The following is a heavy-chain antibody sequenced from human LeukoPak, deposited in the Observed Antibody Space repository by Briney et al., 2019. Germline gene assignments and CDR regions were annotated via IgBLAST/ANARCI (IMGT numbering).Heavy chain of an antibody. CDR3: ARDLSAVVRLNY. D-gene: IGHD4-23*01. V-gene: IGHV1-8*03. CDR1: GYTFTSYD. CDR2: MNPNSGNT. Sequence: ASVKVSCKASGYTFTSYDINWVRQATGQGLEWMGWMNPNSGNTGYAQKFQGRVTITRNTSISTAYMELSSLRSEDTAVYYCARDLSAVVRLNYWGQGTLVTVSS. J-gene: IGHJ4*02.